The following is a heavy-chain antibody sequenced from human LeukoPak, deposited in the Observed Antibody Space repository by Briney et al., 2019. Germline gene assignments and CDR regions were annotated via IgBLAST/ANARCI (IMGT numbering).Heavy chain of an antibody. V-gene: IGHV4-39*07. CDR2: IYYSGSTYGST. D-gene: IGHD1-1*01. Sequence: SETLSLTCTVSGGSISSSSHYWGWIRQPPGKGLEWIAIIYYSGSTYGSTYYNPSLKSRVTISVDTSKSQLSLKLSSVTAADTAVYYCARVRYNWNKPFDYWGQGTLVTVSS. CDR1: GGSISSSSHY. CDR3: ARVRYNWNKPFDY. J-gene: IGHJ4*02.